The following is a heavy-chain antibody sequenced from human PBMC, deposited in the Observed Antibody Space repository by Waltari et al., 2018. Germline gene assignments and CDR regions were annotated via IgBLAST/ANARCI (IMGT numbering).Heavy chain of an antibody. J-gene: IGHJ3*02. CDR2: IYPSGNT. V-gene: IGHV4-4*07. CDR1: GGSISRYY. CDR3: ASTLCTSTTCYTRDDAFDI. Sequence: QVQLQESGPGLVKPSETLSLTCSVSGGSISRYYWSWIRQPAGKGLEWIGRIYPSGNTNYNPPLKSRVAMSVDTSKNQFSLRLSSVTAADTAVYYCASTLCTSTTCYTRDDAFDIWGQGTMVTVSP. D-gene: IGHD2-2*02.